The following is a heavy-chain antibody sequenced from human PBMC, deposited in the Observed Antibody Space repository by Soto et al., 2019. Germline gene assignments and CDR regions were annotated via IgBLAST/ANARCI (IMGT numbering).Heavy chain of an antibody. CDR3: AQDRSGNHGFDC. CDR2: IYWDDDQ. V-gene: IGHV2-5*02. Sequence: QITLKESGPTLVKPTQTLTLTCTFSGFALSSRGVGVGWIHQSPGEAVAQLALIYWDDDQRDHPPLKRRLRQSKDTSTDQVALTMTNMYPVDTATYYCAQDRSGNHGFDCWGKGTLVTVSS. CDR1: GFALSSRGVG. J-gene: IGHJ4*02. D-gene: IGHD3-22*01.